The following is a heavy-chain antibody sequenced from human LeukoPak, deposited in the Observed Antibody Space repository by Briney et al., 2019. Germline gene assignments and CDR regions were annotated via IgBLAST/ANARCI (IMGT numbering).Heavy chain of an antibody. J-gene: IGHJ5*02. CDR3: ARDSPPGYCSSTSCSNWFDP. Sequence: SVKVSCKASGYTFTSYYMHWVRQAPGQGLEWMGRIIPILGIANYAQKFQGRVTITADKSTSTAYMELSSLRSEDTAVYYCARDSPPGYCSSTSCSNWFDPWGQGTLVTVSS. V-gene: IGHV1-69*04. CDR1: GYTFTSYY. D-gene: IGHD2-2*01. CDR2: IIPILGIA.